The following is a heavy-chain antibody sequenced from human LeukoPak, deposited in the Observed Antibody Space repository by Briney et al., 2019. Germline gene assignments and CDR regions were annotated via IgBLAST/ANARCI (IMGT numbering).Heavy chain of an antibody. CDR3: ARERIAARL. D-gene: IGHD6-6*01. Sequence: PGRSLRLSCAASGFTFSSYAMHWVRQAPGKGLEWVSYISSSSSTIYYADSVKGRFTISRDNAKNSLYLQMNSLRAEDTAVYYCARERIAARLRGQGTLVTVSS. CDR1: GFTFSSYA. V-gene: IGHV3-48*01. J-gene: IGHJ4*02. CDR2: ISSSSSTI.